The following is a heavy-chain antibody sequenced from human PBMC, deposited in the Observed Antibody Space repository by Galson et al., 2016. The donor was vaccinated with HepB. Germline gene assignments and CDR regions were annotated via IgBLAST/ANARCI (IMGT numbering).Heavy chain of an antibody. Sequence: SLRLSCAASGFTFHNHAMSWVRQAPGKGLEWVAGVGTSGGPTFYAESVKGRFTISRDNYNQTVHLQMHSLRVEDTAIYYCAKDRRYFGSGFDYWGQGTLLTVSS. D-gene: IGHD3-9*01. CDR3: AKDRRYFGSGFDY. V-gene: IGHV3-23*01. J-gene: IGHJ4*02. CDR1: GFTFHNHA. CDR2: VGTSGGPT.